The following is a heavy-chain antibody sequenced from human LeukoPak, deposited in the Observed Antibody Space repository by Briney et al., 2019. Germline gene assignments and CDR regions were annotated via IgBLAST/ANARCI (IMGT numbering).Heavy chain of an antibody. J-gene: IGHJ4*02. D-gene: IGHD3-9*01. CDR2: INSDGSST. Sequence: GGSLRLSCAASGFTFSSYWMHWVRHAPGKGRVWVSRINSDGSSTNYADSVKGRFTISRDNAKNTLYLQMNSLRAEDTAVYYCAREPGLLRYFDWLWGQGTLVTVSS. CDR1: GFTFSSYW. V-gene: IGHV3-74*01. CDR3: AREPGLLRYFDWL.